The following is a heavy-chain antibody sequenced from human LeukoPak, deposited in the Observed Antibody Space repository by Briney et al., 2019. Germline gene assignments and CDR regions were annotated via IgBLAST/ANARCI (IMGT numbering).Heavy chain of an antibody. Sequence: ASVKVSCKASGYTFTSYGISWVRQAPGQGLEWMGWISAYNGNTNYAQKLQGRVTMTTDTSTSTAHMELRSLRSDDTAVYYCARTPYYDFWSGYYDDYWGQGTLVTVSS. J-gene: IGHJ4*02. V-gene: IGHV1-18*01. CDR1: GYTFTSYG. CDR2: ISAYNGNT. D-gene: IGHD3-3*01. CDR3: ARTPYYDFWSGYYDDY.